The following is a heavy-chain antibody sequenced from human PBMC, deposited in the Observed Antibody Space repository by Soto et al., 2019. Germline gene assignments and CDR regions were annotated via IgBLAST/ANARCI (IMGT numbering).Heavy chain of an antibody. CDR1: GDSVTSSSYY. J-gene: IGHJ4*02. V-gene: IGHV4-39*01. D-gene: IGHD1-7*01. CDR3: ATQEENWNYVVY. CDR2: IYYSGNT. Sequence: QLHLHEAGPGLVKPSETLSLTCTVYGDSVTSSSYYWGWIRQPPGKGLEWIGTIYYSGNTYYNPSLKTRATISVDTSKNQFSLKLNSVAAADTAVYYCATQEENWNYVVYWGQGTLVTVSS.